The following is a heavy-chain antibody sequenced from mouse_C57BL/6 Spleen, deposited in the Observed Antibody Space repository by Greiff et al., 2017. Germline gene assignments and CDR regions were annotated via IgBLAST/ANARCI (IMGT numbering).Heavy chain of an antibody. V-gene: IGHV5-4*01. CDR3: ARSQLGNYFDY. J-gene: IGHJ2*01. D-gene: IGHD4-1*02. CDR2: ISDGGSYT. CDR1: GFTFSSYA. Sequence: EVQLVESGGGLVKPGGSLKLSCAASGFTFSSYAMSWVRQTPEKRLEWVATISDGGSYTYYPDNVKGRFTISRDNAKNNLYLQMSHLKSEDTAMYYCARSQLGNYFDYWGQGTTLTVSS.